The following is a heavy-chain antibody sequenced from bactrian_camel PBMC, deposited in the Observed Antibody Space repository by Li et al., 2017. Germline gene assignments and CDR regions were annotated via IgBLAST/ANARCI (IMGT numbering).Heavy chain of an antibody. CDR3: ATDVGWG. J-gene: IGHJ4*01. V-gene: IGHV3S53*01. D-gene: IGHD5*01. CDR1: GYTTSDYC. Sequence: HVQLVESGGGSVQAGGSLRLSCAASGYTTSDYCMAWFRQAPGKEREGVATIDFDDSINYADSVKGRFTISRDNAKNTVYLGMNSLKSEDTALYYCATDVGWGWGQGTQVTVS. CDR2: IDFDDSI.